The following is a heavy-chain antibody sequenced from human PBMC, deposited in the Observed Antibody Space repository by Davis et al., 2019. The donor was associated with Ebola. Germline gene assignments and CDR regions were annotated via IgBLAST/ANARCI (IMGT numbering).Heavy chain of an antibody. CDR2: HGTSGDT. Sequence: GESLKISCAASGFSVTDYYMTWLRQVPGKGLEWVSTHGTSGDTYYADSVKGRFTISRDNSKNTLHLQMNSLRVEDTAIYYCAKDTPNIWFDVWGQGTMVAVSS. J-gene: IGHJ3*01. V-gene: IGHV3-23*01. CDR1: GFSVTDYY. D-gene: IGHD2-15*01. CDR3: AKDTPNIWFDV.